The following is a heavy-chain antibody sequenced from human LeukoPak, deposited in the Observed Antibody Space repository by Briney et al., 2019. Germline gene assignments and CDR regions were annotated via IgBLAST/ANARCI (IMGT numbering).Heavy chain of an antibody. CDR1: GGTFSSYA. D-gene: IGHD6-19*01. CDR3: ASGQWLLPDLDFDY. CDR2: ISAYDGNT. J-gene: IGHJ4*02. Sequence: ASVKVSCKASGGTFSSYAISWVRQAPGQGLEWMGWISAYDGNTNYAQKLQGRVTMTTDTSTSTAYMELRSLRSDDTAVYYCASGQWLLPDLDFDYWGQGTLVTVSS. V-gene: IGHV1-18*01.